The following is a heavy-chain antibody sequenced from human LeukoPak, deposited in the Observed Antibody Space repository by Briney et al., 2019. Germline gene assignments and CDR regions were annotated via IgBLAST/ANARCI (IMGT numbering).Heavy chain of an antibody. D-gene: IGHD5-24*01. J-gene: IGHJ4*02. CDR3: ARDPTRDGYNRYFDY. V-gene: IGHV3-30-3*01. Sequence: GRSLRLSCAASGFTFSSYAMHWVRQAPGKGLEWVAVISYDGSNKYYADSVKGRFTISRDNSKNTLNLQMNSLRAEDTAVYYCARDPTRDGYNRYFDYWGQGTLVTVSS. CDR1: GFTFSSYA. CDR2: ISYDGSNK.